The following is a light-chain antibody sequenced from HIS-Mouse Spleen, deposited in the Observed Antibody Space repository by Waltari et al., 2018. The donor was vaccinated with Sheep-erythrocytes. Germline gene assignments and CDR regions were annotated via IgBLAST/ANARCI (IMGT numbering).Light chain of an antibody. CDR1: QGISSY. CDR3: QQYYSYPPLT. J-gene: IGKJ4*01. CDR2: AAS. Sequence: AIRMTQSPSSFSASTGDRVTITCRASQGISSYLAWYQQKPGKAPKLLIYAASTLQSGVTSMFSGSGSGTDFTLTISCLQSEDFATYYCQQYYSYPPLTFGGGTKVEIK. V-gene: IGKV1-8*01.